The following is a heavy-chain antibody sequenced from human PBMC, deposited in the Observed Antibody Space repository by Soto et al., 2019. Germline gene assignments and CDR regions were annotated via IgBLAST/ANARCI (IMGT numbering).Heavy chain of an antibody. V-gene: IGHV4-39*02. CDR1: GGSISSNGYY. Sequence: PSETLSLTCTVSGGSISSNGYYWGWIRQPPGKGLEWIGSIYYSGSTYYNPSLKSRVTISVDTSKHLFSLKLASVTAADTAVYYCVALGYCSGDNCYNPSTFFDYWGQGTLVTVSS. CDR2: IYYSGST. CDR3: VALGYCSGDNCYNPSTFFDY. J-gene: IGHJ4*02. D-gene: IGHD2-15*01.